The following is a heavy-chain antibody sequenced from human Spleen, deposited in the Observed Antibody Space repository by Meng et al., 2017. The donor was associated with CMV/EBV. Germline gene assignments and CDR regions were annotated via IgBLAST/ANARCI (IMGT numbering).Heavy chain of an antibody. J-gene: IGHJ4*02. CDR3: ARSYYYDSSGYYSPFAY. CDR2: LNPDSGIT. D-gene: IGHD3-22*01. Sequence: YTFHGYYIHGVRQAPGQGLEWMGWLNPDSGITYSAQNFQGRVTMTRDTSINTASMELSRLRSDDTAVYYCARSYYYDSSGYYSPFAYWGQGTLVTVSS. V-gene: IGHV1-2*02. CDR1: YTFHGYY.